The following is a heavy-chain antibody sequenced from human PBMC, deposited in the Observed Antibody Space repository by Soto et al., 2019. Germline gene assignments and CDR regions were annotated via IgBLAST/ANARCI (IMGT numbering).Heavy chain of an antibody. Sequence: SETLSLTCGVSGDSISSNNWWSWVRQPPGKGLEWVGEIHHSGSTNYNPSLKSRVIISVKKSQNQFSLTLTSVTAADTAVYYCAGKLYDDGRFDHWGQGTLVTVSS. CDR1: GDSISSNNW. V-gene: IGHV4-4*02. CDR2: IHHSGST. D-gene: IGHD2-15*01. CDR3: AGKLYDDGRFDH. J-gene: IGHJ4*02.